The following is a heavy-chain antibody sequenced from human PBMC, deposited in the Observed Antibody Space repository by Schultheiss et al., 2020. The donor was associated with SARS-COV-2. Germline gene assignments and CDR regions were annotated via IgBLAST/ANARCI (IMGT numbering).Heavy chain of an antibody. Sequence: SETLSLTCTVSGGSVSSDNFCWSWIRQPPGKGLEWIGYIYYSGSTNYNPSLKSRVTISVDTSKNQFSLKLSSVTAADTAVYYCARARAYYDILTGYYTPSWFDPWGQGTLVTVSS. CDR3: ARARAYYDILTGYYTPSWFDP. D-gene: IGHD3-9*01. CDR1: GGSVSSDNFC. J-gene: IGHJ5*02. CDR2: IYYSGST. V-gene: IGHV4-61*01.